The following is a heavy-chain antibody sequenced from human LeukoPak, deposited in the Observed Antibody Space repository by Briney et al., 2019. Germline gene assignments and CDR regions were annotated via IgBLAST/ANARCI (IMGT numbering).Heavy chain of an antibody. J-gene: IGHJ4*02. CDR3: ARGGYYDSSGTTFDY. V-gene: IGHV3-48*03. D-gene: IGHD3-22*01. CDR2: ISSSGSTI. CDR1: GFTFSSYE. Sequence: GGSLRLSCAASGFTFSSYEMNWVRQAPGKGLEWVSYISSSGSTIYYADSVKGRFTISRDNAKNSLYLQMNSLRAEDTAVYYCARGGYYDSSGTTFDYWGQGTLVTVSS.